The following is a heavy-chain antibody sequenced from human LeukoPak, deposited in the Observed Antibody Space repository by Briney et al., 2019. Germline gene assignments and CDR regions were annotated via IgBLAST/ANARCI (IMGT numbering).Heavy chain of an antibody. D-gene: IGHD3-10*01. CDR1: GFTFNSYG. V-gene: IGHV3-23*01. Sequence: GGTLRLSCAASGFTFNSYGMSWVRQAPGKGLEWVSGISGSGGATYYADSVKGRFTVSRGDPHNTLYLQMNSVRAEDTAVYFCARGGVDHYGSGTYYLMYYFDHWGQGALVTVSS. J-gene: IGHJ4*02. CDR3: ARGGVDHYGSGTYYLMYYFDH. CDR2: ISGSGGAT.